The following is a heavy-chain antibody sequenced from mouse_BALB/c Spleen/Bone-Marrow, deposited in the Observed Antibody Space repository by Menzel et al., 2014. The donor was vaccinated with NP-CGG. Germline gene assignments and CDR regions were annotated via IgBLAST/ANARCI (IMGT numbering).Heavy chain of an antibody. CDR2: IDPANDNT. Sequence: EVQLQQSGAELVKPGASVKLSCTASGFNIKDTDMHWVKQRPEQGMEWIGRIDPANDNTKYDPKFQGKATITADTSSNTVYLQPSSLTSEDTAVYYCAITPSAMDYWGQGTSVTVSS. CDR3: AITPSAMDY. CDR1: GFNIKDTD. V-gene: IGHV14-3*02. J-gene: IGHJ4*01. D-gene: IGHD2-4*01.